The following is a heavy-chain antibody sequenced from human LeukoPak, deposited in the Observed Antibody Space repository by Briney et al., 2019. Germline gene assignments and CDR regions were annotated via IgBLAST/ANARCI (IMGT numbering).Heavy chain of an antibody. Sequence: GASVKVSCKASGYTFTSYGISWVRQAPGQGLERMGWINPNSGGTNYAQKFQGRVTMTRDTSISTAYMELSRLRSDDTAVYYCARDGYYYGPPRDYMDVWGKGTTVTVSS. CDR2: INPNSGGT. J-gene: IGHJ6*03. CDR1: GYTFTSYG. CDR3: ARDGYYYGPPRDYMDV. V-gene: IGHV1-2*02. D-gene: IGHD3-10*01.